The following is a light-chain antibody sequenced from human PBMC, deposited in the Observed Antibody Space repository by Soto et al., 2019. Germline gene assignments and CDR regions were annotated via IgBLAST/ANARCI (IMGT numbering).Light chain of an antibody. CDR1: QSVSNK. V-gene: IGKV3-15*01. CDR3: QQYASGPQT. CDR2: GVS. Sequence: EVVMTQSPATLSVSPGERGILSCMASQSVSNKLAWYQQRPGQAPRLLIYGVSTRATGVPDRFSGSGFGTRFTLTINSRQSDDFAVYYCQQYASGPQTFGQGTKVEIK. J-gene: IGKJ1*01.